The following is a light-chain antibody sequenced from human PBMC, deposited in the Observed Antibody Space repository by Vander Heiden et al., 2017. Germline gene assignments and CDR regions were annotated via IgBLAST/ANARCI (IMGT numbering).Light chain of an antibody. V-gene: IGKV2-28*01. CDR1: QSLLHSNGYNY. CDR2: LGS. J-gene: IGKJ2*01. CDR3: MQALQTPRT. Sequence: DIVMTQSPLSPPVTPGEPASISCMSTQSLLHSNGYNYLDWYLQKPGQSPQLLIYLGSNRASGVPDRFSGSGSGTDFTLKISRVEAEDVGVYYCMQALQTPRTFGQGTKLEIK.